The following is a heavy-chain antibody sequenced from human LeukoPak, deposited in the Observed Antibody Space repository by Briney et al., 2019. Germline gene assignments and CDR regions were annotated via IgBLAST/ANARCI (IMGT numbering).Heavy chain of an antibody. D-gene: IGHD3-10*01. J-gene: IGHJ4*02. V-gene: IGHV3-30*03. Sequence: PGGSLGLSCAASGLTFSSYGMHWVGQAPGKGLEWVAVISYEGSNKYYADSVKGRFTISRDNSKNTLYLQMNSLRAEDTAVYYCATDSITMVRGVIFSSALFDYWGQGTLVTVSS. CDR3: ATDSITMVRGVIFSSALFDY. CDR1: GLTFSSYG. CDR2: ISYEGSNK.